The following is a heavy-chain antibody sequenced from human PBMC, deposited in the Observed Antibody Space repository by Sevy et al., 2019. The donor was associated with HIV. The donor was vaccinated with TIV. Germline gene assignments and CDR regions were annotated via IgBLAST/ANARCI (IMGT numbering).Heavy chain of an antibody. CDR1: GFTFSNAW. CDR3: TTSLREYSSVDY. J-gene: IGHJ4*02. Sequence: GGSLRLSCAASGFTFSNAWLTWVRQAPGKGLECLGLIKSKSYGGTTDYAAPVKDRFTISRDDSKNTLYLQMNSLKTEDTAVYYCTTSLREYSSVDYWGQGTLVTVSS. CDR2: IKSKSYGGTT. V-gene: IGHV3-15*01. D-gene: IGHD4-4*01.